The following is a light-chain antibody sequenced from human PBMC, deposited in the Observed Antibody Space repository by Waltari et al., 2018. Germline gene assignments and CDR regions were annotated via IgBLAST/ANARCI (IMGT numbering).Light chain of an antibody. CDR3: QAWDSRYV. CDR2: QDS. V-gene: IGLV3-1*01. J-gene: IGLJ1*01. Sequence: SYELTQPPSVSVSPGQTASITCSGDKLGDKYACWYQQKPGQSPVLVIYQDSRRPSGIPERVSGSNSGNTATLTISGTQAMDEADYYCQAWDSRYVFGTGTKVTVL. CDR1: KLGDKY.